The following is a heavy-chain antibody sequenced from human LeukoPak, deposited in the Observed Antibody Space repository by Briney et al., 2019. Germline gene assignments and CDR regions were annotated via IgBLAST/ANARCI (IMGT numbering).Heavy chain of an antibody. Sequence: GGSLRLSCAASGFTFSSYSMNWVRQAPGKGLEWVSSISGSSSYIYYADSVKGRFTISRDNAKNSLYLQMNSLRAEDTAVYYCARIRFGESYAPKSYYYYYMDVWGKGTTVTISS. CDR2: ISGSSSYI. D-gene: IGHD3-10*01. CDR3: ARIRFGESYAPKSYYYYYMDV. V-gene: IGHV3-21*01. CDR1: GFTFSSYS. J-gene: IGHJ6*03.